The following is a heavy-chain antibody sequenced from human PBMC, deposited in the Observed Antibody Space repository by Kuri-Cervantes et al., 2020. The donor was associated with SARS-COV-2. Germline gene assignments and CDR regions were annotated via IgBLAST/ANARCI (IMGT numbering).Heavy chain of an antibody. CDR1: GGSISSSSYY. J-gene: IGHJ4*02. CDR3: ARRLKDGPPDY. V-gene: IGHV4-39*07. CDR2: IYHSGST. Sequence: ESLKISCTVSGGSISSSSYYWGWIRQPPGKGLEWIGSIYHSGSTYYNPSLKSRVTISVDTSKNQFSLKLSSVTAADTAVYYCARRLKDGPPDYWGQGTLVTVSS.